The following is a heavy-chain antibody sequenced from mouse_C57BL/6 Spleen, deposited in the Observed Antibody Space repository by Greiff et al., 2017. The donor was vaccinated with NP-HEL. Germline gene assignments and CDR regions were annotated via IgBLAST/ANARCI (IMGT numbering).Heavy chain of an antibody. Sequence: EVKLMESGPGLAKPSQTLSLTCSVTGYSITSDYWNWIRKFPGNKLEYMGYISYSGSTYYNPSLKSRISITRDTSKNQYYLQLNSVTTEDTATYYCARYDYSNPYAMDYWGQGTSVTVSS. V-gene: IGHV3-8*01. J-gene: IGHJ4*01. D-gene: IGHD2-5*01. CDR3: ARYDYSNPYAMDY. CDR2: ISYSGST. CDR1: GYSITSDY.